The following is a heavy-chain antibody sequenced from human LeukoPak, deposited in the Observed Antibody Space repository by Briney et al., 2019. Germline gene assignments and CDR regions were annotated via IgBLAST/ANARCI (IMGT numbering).Heavy chain of an antibody. CDR1: GGSISSSSYS. V-gene: IGHV4-39*07. CDR2: IYYSGST. Sequence: KTSETLSLTCTVSGGSISSSSYSWGWIRQPPGKGLEWIGTIYYSGSTYQNPSLKSRVITSVDMSKNQFSLKLNSVTAADTAVYYCARGMADSGSYPRADRWASDYWGQGTLVTVSS. D-gene: IGHD1-26*01. J-gene: IGHJ4*02. CDR3: ARGMADSGSYPRADRWASDY.